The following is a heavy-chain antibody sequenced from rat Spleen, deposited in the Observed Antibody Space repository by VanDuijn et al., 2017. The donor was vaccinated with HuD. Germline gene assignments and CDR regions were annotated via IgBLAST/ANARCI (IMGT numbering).Heavy chain of an antibody. D-gene: IGHD4-3*01. CDR3: ARHNSGYGYFDY. V-gene: IGHV5S23*01. Sequence: EVQLVESGGGLLEPGRSLKLSCAASGFTFSDYAMAWVRQAPKKGLEWVATISPGGGNTYYRDSVKGRITISRDNVKNTLYLQMDSLRSEDTATYYCARHNSGYGYFDYWGQGVMVTVSS. J-gene: IGHJ2*01. CDR2: ISPGGGNT. CDR1: GFTFSDYA.